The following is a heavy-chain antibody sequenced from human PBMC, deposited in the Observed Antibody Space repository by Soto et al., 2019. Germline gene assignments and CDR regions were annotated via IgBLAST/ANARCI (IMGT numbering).Heavy chain of an antibody. Sequence: ASVKVSWTASGYALTRDGISWVRQATGQGLEWMGWISAYNGNTNYAQKLQGRVTMTTDTSTSTAYMELRSLRSDDTAVYYCARVGCSSTSCYDDYYYGMDVWGQRTTVTLS. CDR3: ARVGCSSTSCYDDYYYGMDV. J-gene: IGHJ6*02. CDR2: ISAYNGNT. CDR1: GYALTRDG. D-gene: IGHD2-2*01. V-gene: IGHV1-18*01.